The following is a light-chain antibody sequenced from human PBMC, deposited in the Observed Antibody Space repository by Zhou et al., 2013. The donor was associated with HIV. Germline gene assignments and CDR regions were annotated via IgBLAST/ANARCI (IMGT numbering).Light chain of an antibody. CDR1: QGIINY. J-gene: IGKJ2*01. CDR3: QNYNSAPYT. Sequence: DIQMTQSPSSLSASVGDRVTITCRASQGIINYLAWYQQRPGKVPKVLIYAASTLQSGVPSRFSGSGSGTDFTLTISSLQPEDVATYYCQNYNSAPYTFGQGTKLEIK. CDR2: AAS. V-gene: IGKV1-27*01.